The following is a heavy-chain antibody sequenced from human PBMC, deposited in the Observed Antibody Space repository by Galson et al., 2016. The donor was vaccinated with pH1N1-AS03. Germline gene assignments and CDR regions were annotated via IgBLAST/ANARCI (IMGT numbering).Heavy chain of an antibody. Sequence: SVKVSCKASGGTFTSHAVSWMRQAPGRGLEWMGWINPNSGGTKSAQKFQGRVTMTRDTSINTAYMELSSLRSDDTAVYYCARGDYFGSGTYKPYYAMDVWGQGTTVTVSS. CDR1: GGTFTSHA. CDR2: INPNSGGT. CDR3: ARGDYFGSGTYKPYYAMDV. D-gene: IGHD3-10*01. J-gene: IGHJ6*02. V-gene: IGHV1-2*02.